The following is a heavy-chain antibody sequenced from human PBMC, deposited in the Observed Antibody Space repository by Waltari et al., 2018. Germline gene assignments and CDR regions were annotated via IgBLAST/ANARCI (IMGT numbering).Heavy chain of an antibody. CDR2: IYYSGST. J-gene: IGHJ4*02. CDR1: GGSISSYY. V-gene: IGHV4-59*01. D-gene: IGHD6-13*01. CDR3: ASYLCNRQLVRMGPCGDFDY. Sequence: QVQLQESGPGLVKPSETLSLTCTVSGGSISSYYWSWIRQPPGKGLEWIGYIYYSGSTNYNLSLKSRVTISVDTSKNQFSLKLSSVTAADTAVYYCASYLCNRQLVRMGPCGDFDYWGQGTLVTVSS.